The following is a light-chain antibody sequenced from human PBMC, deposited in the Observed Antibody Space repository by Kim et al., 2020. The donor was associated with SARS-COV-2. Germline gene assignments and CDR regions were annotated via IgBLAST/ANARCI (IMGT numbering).Light chain of an antibody. CDR1: SSDVGGYNY. Sequence: QSALTQPPSASGSPGQSVTISCTGTSSDVGGYNYVSWYQQHPGKAPKLMIYEVSKRPSGVPDRFSGSTSGNTASLTVSGLQAEDEADYYCSSYAGSYSIYVFGTGTKVTVL. CDR2: EVS. V-gene: IGLV2-8*01. CDR3: SSYAGSYSIYV. J-gene: IGLJ1*01.